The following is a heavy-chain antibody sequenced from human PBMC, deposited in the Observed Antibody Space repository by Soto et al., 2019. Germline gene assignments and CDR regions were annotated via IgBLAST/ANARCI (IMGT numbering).Heavy chain of an antibody. Sequence: SGPTLVKPTPTLTLTCTFSGFSLSTSGVGVGWIRQPPGKALEWLALICWDDDKRYSPSLKSRLTITKDTSKNQVVLTMTNMDPVDTATYYCAHSVEYDILTGYYYFDYWGQGTLVTVSS. D-gene: IGHD3-9*01. CDR1: GFSLSTSGVG. CDR2: ICWDDDK. CDR3: AHSVEYDILTGYYYFDY. J-gene: IGHJ4*02. V-gene: IGHV2-5*02.